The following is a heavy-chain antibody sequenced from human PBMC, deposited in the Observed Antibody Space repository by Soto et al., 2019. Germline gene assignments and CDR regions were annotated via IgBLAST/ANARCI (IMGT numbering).Heavy chain of an antibody. CDR1: GYAFTTYG. D-gene: IGHD4-17*01. V-gene: IGHV1-18*01. CDR2: ISAHNGNT. CDR3: ARGRYGDY. Sequence: QVHLVQSGAEVKKPGASVKVSCQGSGYAFTTYGITWVRQAPGQGLEWMGWISAHNGNTNYAQTLQGRVTVTRDTSTSTAYMELRSVRHDHTAVYNCARGRYGDYWGQGALVTVSS. J-gene: IGHJ4*02.